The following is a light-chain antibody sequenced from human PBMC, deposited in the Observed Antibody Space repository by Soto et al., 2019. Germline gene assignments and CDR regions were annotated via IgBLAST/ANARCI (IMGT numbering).Light chain of an antibody. V-gene: IGLV2-14*01. Sequence: QSALTQPASVSGSPGQSVTISCNGTTSDVGGYHYVSWYQHHPGKAPKLMIYEISTRPSGVSDRFSGSKSGNTASLTISGLQAEDEADYYCSSYTSSSTLVFGTGTKVTVL. J-gene: IGLJ1*01. CDR2: EIS. CDR3: SSYTSSSTLV. CDR1: TSDVGGYHY.